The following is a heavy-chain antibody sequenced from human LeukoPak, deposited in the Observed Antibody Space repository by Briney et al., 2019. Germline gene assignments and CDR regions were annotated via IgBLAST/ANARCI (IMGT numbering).Heavy chain of an antibody. Sequence: ASAKVSCKASGGTFSSYAISWVRQAPGQGLEWMGRIIPILGIANYAQKFQGRVTITADKSTSTAYMELSSLRSEDTAVYYCARSGDYYDSSGYYPAVRYFDYWGQGTLVTVSS. CDR1: GGTFSSYA. CDR3: ARSGDYYDSSGYYPAVRYFDY. D-gene: IGHD3-22*01. V-gene: IGHV1-69*04. CDR2: IIPILGIA. J-gene: IGHJ4*02.